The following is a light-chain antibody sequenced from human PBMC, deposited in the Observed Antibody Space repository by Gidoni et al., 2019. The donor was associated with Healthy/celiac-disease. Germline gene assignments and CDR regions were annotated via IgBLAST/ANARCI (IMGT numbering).Light chain of an antibody. V-gene: IGLV2-14*01. CDR2: EVS. J-gene: IGLJ1*01. Sequence: QSALTQPASVSRSPGQSITISCTGTSSDVGGYNYVSWYQQHPGTAPKLMIYEVSNRPSGVSNRFSGSKSGNTASLTISGLQAEDEADYYCSSYTSISTRVFGTGTKVTVL. CDR1: SSDVGGYNY. CDR3: SSYTSISTRV.